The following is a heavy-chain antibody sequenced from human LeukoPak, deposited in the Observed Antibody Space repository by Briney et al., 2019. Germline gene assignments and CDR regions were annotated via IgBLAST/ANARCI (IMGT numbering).Heavy chain of an antibody. J-gene: IGHJ4*02. CDR2: INASSGDT. D-gene: IGHD3-10*02. CDR1: GYTFTGYY. CDR3: AREMLGTFDY. V-gene: IGHV1-2*02. Sequence: ASVTVSCKASGYTFTGYYMHWVRQAPGQGLEWMGWINASSGDTKYAQKFQGRVTMTRDTSISTAYMELSRLRSDDTAMYYCAREMLGTFDYWGQGVLVTVSS.